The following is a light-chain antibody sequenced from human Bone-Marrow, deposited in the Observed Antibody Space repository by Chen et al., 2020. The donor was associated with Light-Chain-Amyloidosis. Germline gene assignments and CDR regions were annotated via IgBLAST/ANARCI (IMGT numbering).Light chain of an antibody. Sequence: IGTAQSPLSLPVTPADRPSISCRSSQSLLHSNGYNYLDWYLQKPGQSPQLLIYLGSNRASGVPDRFSGSGSGTDFTLKISRVEAEDVGVYYCMQALQTPCAFGQGTKVEI. CDR1: QSLLHSNGYNY. V-gene: IGKV2-28*01. J-gene: IGKJ1*01. CDR2: LGS. CDR3: MQALQTPCA.